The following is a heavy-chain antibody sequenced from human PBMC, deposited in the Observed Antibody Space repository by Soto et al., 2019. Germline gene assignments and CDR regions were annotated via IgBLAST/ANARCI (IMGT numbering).Heavy chain of an antibody. V-gene: IGHV4-59*01. CDR2: RNYSGSV. D-gene: IGHD2-21*01. J-gene: IGHJ4*02. CDR1: GVSMSDYY. Sequence: SETPPVTCTASGVSMSDYYGSWIRQSPGRGLEHIGYRNYSGSVNYNPSLKSRATISMDTSRNQFSLKLTSMTAADTAIYYGASSGHIFDGVVWGQGLRVSVSS. CDR3: ASSGHIFDGVV.